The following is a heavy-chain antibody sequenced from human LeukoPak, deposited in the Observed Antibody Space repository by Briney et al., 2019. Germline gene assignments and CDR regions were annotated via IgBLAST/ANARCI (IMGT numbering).Heavy chain of an antibody. J-gene: IGHJ4*02. CDR1: GGSLRGYY. Sequence: KPSETLSLTCAVYGGSLRGYYWSWIRQAPGKGLEWVSYISSSGSTIYYADSVKGRFTISRDNAKNSLYLQMNSLRAEDTAVYYCARDFRGRKYYFDYWGQGTLVTVSS. V-gene: IGHV3-11*04. CDR2: ISSSGSTI. CDR3: ARDFRGRKYYFDY. D-gene: IGHD5-12*01.